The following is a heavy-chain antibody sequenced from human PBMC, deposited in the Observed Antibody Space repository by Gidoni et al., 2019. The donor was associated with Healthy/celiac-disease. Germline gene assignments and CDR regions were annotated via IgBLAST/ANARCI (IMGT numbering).Heavy chain of an antibody. V-gene: IGHV4-59*01. CDR1: GRSLSSYY. Sequence: QVQLQASGPGLVKPSETLSLTCTVSGRSLSSYYWRWIRQPPGKGLEWIGYIYYSGSTNYNPSLKSRVTISVDTSKNQCSLKLSSVTAADTAVYYCARGNIAARPPWFDPWGQGTLVTVSS. D-gene: IGHD6-6*01. J-gene: IGHJ5*02. CDR3: ARGNIAARPPWFDP. CDR2: IYYSGST.